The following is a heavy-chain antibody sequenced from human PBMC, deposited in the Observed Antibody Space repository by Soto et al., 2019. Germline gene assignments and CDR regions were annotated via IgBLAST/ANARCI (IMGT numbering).Heavy chain of an antibody. Sequence: EVQLLESGGGLVQPGGSLRLSCAASGFTFSKYAMSWVRQAPGKGLEWVSGITSSGARTYYADSVKGRFTISRDNSKNTLYRDMNSLRAASTAVYYCANDCPGGGTCQPMWDYSGMDVWGQGTTVTVSS. D-gene: IGHD2-15*01. CDR2: ITSSGART. V-gene: IGHV3-23*01. CDR1: GFTFSKYA. J-gene: IGHJ6*02. CDR3: ANDCPGGGTCQPMWDYSGMDV.